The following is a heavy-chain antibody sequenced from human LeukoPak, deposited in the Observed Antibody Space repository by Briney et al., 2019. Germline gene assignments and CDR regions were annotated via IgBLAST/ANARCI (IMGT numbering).Heavy chain of an antibody. CDR1: GFTFSNAW. V-gene: IGHV3-15*01. CDR3: TTTTYSAN. D-gene: IGHD1-1*01. Sequence: GGSLRLSCAASGFTFSNAWMNWVRKAPGKGLEWVGRIKSILDGGTTDYAAPVKGRFAISRDDSEDTLYLQMNSLKTEDTAVYYCTTTTYSANWGQGTLVTVSS. J-gene: IGHJ4*02. CDR2: IKSILDGGTT.